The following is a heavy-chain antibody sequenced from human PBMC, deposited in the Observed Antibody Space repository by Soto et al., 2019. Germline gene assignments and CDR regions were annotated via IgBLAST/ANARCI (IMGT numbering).Heavy chain of an antibody. CDR1: GGTFISYT. J-gene: IGHJ4*02. CDR3: AREGGVPGAFDF. CDR2: STPIFGTA. V-gene: IGHV1-69*13. D-gene: IGHD7-27*01. Sequence: SVKVSCKASGGTFISYTLSWVRQAPGQGLEWMGGSTPIFGTATYAQTFQDRVTILADESTKTAYMELSSLRSGDTAVYYCAREGGVPGAFDFWGQGTLVTVSS.